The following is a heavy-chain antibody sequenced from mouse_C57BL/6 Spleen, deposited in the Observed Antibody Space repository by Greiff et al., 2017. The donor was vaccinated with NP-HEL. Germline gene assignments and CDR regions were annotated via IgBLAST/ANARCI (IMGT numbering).Heavy chain of an antibody. Sequence: QVQLQQSGAELVKPGASVKLSCKASGYTFTSYWMQWVKQRPGQGLEWIGEIDPSDSYTNYNQKFKGKATLTVDTSSSTAYMQLSSLTSEDSAVYYCARSRDYDRDYYAMDYWGQGTSVTVSS. CDR1: GYTFTSYW. CDR3: ARSRDYDRDYYAMDY. D-gene: IGHD2-4*01. J-gene: IGHJ4*01. V-gene: IGHV1-50*01. CDR2: IDPSDSYT.